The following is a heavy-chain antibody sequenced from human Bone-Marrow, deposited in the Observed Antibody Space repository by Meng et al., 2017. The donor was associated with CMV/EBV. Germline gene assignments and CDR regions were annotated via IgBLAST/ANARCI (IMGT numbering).Heavy chain of an antibody. J-gene: IGHJ3*02. D-gene: IGHD2-2*01. CDR1: GYSFTSYW. CDR2: IYPGDSDT. V-gene: IGHV5-51*01. Sequence: GESLKISCKGSGYSFTSYWIGWVRQMPGKGLEWMGIIYPGDSDTRYSPSFQGQVTISADKSISTAYLQWSSLKASDTAMYYCASAPAGIVVVPAAPTRWAFDIWGQGTMVTVSS. CDR3: ASAPAGIVVVPAAPTRWAFDI.